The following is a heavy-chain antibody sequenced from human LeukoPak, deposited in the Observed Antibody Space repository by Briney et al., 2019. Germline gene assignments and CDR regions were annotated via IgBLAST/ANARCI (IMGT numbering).Heavy chain of an antibody. CDR2: ISGSGGST. CDR3: ANQWEQLLPSI. V-gene: IGHV3-23*01. Sequence: GGSLRLSCVGSGFLFKLFAVGWVRQAPGKGLEWVSVISGSGGSTYYADSVKGRFTISRDNSENTLFLQMNSLRAEDTAVYYCANQWEQLLPSIWGQGTLVTVSS. D-gene: IGHD6-13*01. CDR1: GFLFKLFA. J-gene: IGHJ4*02.